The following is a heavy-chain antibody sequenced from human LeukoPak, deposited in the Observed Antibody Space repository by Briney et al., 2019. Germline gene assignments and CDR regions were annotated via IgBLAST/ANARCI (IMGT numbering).Heavy chain of an antibody. CDR1: GYSFTSYW. CDR3: ARLGWERYYDSSGYYYPLYFDY. V-gene: IGHV5-51*01. D-gene: IGHD3-22*01. J-gene: IGHJ4*02. Sequence: PGESLKISCKGSGYSFTSYWIGWVRQMPGKGLEWMGIIYPGDSDTRYSPSFQGQVTISADKSISTAYLQWSSLKASDTAMYYCARLGWERYYDSSGYYYPLYFDYWGQGTLVTVSS. CDR2: IYPGDSDT.